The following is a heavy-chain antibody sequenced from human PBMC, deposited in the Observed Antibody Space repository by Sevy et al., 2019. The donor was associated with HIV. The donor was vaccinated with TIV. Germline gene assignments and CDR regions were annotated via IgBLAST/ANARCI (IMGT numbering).Heavy chain of an antibody. V-gene: IGHV3-23*01. Sequence: GESLKISCAASGFTFSSYAMSWVRQAPGKGLEWVSAISGSGGSTYYADSVKGRFTISRDNSKNTLYLQMNSLRAEDTAVYYCAKREGAYIYYGSGSLDYWGQGTLVTVSS. CDR1: GFTFSSYA. J-gene: IGHJ4*02. CDR3: AKREGAYIYYGSGSLDY. CDR2: ISGSGGST. D-gene: IGHD3-10*01.